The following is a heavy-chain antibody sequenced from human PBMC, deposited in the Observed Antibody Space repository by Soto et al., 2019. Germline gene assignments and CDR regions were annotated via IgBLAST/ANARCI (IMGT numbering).Heavy chain of an antibody. Sequence: EVQLVESGGDLVQPGGSLRLSCAASGFTFTNHWMTWVRQAPGKGLEWVANIHQDTIQIYYVDSVKGRFTVSRDNAKSSLYLQMNSLRAEDTAVYYCARWVYSEAWSIDRWGQGTLVTVSS. CDR3: ARWVYSEAWSIDR. CDR2: IHQDTIQI. CDR1: GFTFTNHW. D-gene: IGHD2-8*01. J-gene: IGHJ5*02. V-gene: IGHV3-7*04.